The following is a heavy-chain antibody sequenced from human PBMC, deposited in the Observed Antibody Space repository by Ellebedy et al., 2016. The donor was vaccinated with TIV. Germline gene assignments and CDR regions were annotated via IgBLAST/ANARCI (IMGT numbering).Heavy chain of an antibody. Sequence: MPSETLSLTCTVSGYSISSGYYWGWFRQPPGKGLEWVGSINHRGSTYYNPSLKSRVTMSVDTSENQFFLRLTSVTAADTALYYCARVGTSVAFDYWGQGTLVTVSS. V-gene: IGHV4-38-2*02. J-gene: IGHJ4*02. CDR2: INHRGST. D-gene: IGHD1-7*01. CDR1: GYSISSGYY. CDR3: ARVGTSVAFDY.